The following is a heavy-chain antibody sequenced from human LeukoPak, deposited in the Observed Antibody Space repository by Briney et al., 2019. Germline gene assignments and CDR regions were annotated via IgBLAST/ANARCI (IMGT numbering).Heavy chain of an antibody. CDR3: ARAAAARPSDY. J-gene: IGHJ4*02. D-gene: IGHD6-6*01. Sequence: SETLSLTCAVYGVSFSGYYWSWIRQPPGKGLEWIGEINHSGSTNYNPSLKSRVTISVDTSKNQFSLKLSSVTAADTAVYYCARAAAARPSDYWGQGTLVTVSS. V-gene: IGHV4-34*01. CDR2: INHSGST. CDR1: GVSFSGYY.